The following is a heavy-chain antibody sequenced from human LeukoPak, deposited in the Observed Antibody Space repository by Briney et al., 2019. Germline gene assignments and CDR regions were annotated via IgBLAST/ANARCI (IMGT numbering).Heavy chain of an antibody. D-gene: IGHD1-1*01. CDR1: GGSFSGYY. V-gene: IGHV4-34*01. J-gene: IGHJ5*02. CDR2: INHSGST. Sequence: PSETLSLTCAVYGGSFSGYYWSWIRQPPGKGLEWIGEINHSGSTNYNPSLKSRVTISVDTSKNQFSLKLSSMTAADTAVYYCARRKLYNWFDPWGQGTLVTVSS. CDR3: ARRKLYNWFDP.